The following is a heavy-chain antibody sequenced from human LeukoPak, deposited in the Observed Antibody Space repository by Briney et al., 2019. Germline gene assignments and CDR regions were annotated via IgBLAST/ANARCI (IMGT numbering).Heavy chain of an antibody. V-gene: IGHV3-21*01. J-gene: IGHJ6*02. CDR1: GFTFSSYS. D-gene: IGHD3-3*01. CDR2: ISSSSSYI. CDR3: ARHRASGYSSYYYYGMDV. Sequence: GGSLRLSCAASGFTFSSYSMNWVRQAPGKGLEWVSSISSSSSYIYYADSVKGRFTISRDNAKNSLYLQMNSLRAEDTAVYYCARHRASGYSSYYYYGMDVWGQGTLVTVSS.